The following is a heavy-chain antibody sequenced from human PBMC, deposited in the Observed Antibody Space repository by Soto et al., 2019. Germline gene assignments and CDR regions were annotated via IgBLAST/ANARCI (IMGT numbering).Heavy chain of an antibody. J-gene: IGHJ4*02. Sequence: QVQLVESGGGLVKPGWSLRLSCAPSGFILSDYYMHWSPQAPGKGLEWISYISGNGRIIQYADSAKGRFTISRDNAQNSLYLQMNSLRAEDTALYFCARDFDADSRTDFDYWGQGTLVTVSS. CDR2: ISGNGRII. CDR3: ARDFDADSRTDFDY. V-gene: IGHV3-11*01. CDR1: GFILSDYY. D-gene: IGHD4-17*01.